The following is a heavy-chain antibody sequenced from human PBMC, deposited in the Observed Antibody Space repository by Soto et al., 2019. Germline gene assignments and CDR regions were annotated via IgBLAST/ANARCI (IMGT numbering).Heavy chain of an antibody. CDR1: GYTFSGYY. D-gene: IGHD2-21*02. CDR3: ARDRDCGGDCFSYYFDY. CDR2: INPNSGGT. J-gene: IGHJ4*02. V-gene: IGHV1-2*04. Sequence: ASVKVSCKASGYTFSGYYMHWVRQAPGQGLEWMGWINPNSGGTNYAQKFQGWVTMTRDTSISTAYMELSRLRSDDTAVYYCARDRDCGGDCFSYYFDYWGLGTLVTVS.